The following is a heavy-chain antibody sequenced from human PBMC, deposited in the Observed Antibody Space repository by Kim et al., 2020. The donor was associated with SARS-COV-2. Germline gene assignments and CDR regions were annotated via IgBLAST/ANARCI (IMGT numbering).Heavy chain of an antibody. Sequence: GGSLRLSCEASGFTFNNYAMSWVRQAPGKGLEWVSIIYSGGSATYYADSVKGRFTISRDNSKNTLYLQMNTLRAEDTAVYYCAKGRPSYYGMDVWGQGTTVTVSS. CDR1: GFTFNNYA. V-gene: IGHV3-23*03. D-gene: IGHD6-25*01. CDR3: AKGRPSYYGMDV. J-gene: IGHJ6*02. CDR2: IYSGGSAT.